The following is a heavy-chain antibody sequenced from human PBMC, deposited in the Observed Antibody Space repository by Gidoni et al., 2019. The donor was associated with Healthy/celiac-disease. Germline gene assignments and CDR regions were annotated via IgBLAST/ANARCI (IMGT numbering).Heavy chain of an antibody. CDR1: GFTFSSYS. V-gene: IGHV3-21*01. CDR3: ARGCRGILRATSPDY. J-gene: IGHJ4*02. CDR2: ISSSSSYI. D-gene: IGHD1-26*01. Sequence: EVQLVESGGGLVKPGGSLRLSCAASGFTFSSYSMNWVRQAPGKGLEWVSSISSSSSYIYYADSVKGRFTISRDNAKNSLYLQMNSLRAEDTAVYYCARGCRGILRATSPDYWGQGTLVTVSS.